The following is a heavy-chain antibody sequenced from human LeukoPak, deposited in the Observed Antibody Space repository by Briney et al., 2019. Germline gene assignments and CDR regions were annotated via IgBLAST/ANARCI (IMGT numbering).Heavy chain of an antibody. CDR3: AKDLTYCSSTSCYYSAFDI. D-gene: IGHD2-2*01. V-gene: IGHV3-23*01. CDR2: ISGSGGST. CDR1: GFTFSSYA. J-gene: IGHJ3*02. Sequence: PGGSLRLSCAASGFTFSSYAMSWVRQAPGKGLEWVSAISGSGGSTYYAHSVKGRFTISRDNSKNTLYLQMNSLRAEDTAVYYCAKDLTYCSSTSCYYSAFDIWGQGTMVTVSS.